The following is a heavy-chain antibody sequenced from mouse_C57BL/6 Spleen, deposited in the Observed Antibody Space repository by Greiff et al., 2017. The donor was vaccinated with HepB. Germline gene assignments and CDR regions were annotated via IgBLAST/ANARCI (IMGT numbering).Heavy chain of an antibody. V-gene: IGHV1-22*01. CDR2: INPNNGGT. D-gene: IGHD1-1*01. CDR3: ARGLLPHYYAMDY. Sequence: VQLQQSGPELVKPGASVKMSCKASGYTFTDYNMHWVKQSHGKSLEWIGYINPNNGGTSYNQKFKGKATLTVNKSSSTSYMELRSLTSEDSAVYYCARGLLPHYYAMDYWGQGTSVTVSS. CDR1: GYTFTDYN. J-gene: IGHJ4*01.